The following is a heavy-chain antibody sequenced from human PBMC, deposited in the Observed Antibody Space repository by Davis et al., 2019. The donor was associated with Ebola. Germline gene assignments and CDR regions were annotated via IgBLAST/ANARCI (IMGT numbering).Heavy chain of an antibody. V-gene: IGHV1-69*04. Sequence: SSVTVSCMASLGTFSSYASRWVRQPPGQGLEGMGRIMPILGIAHLEQKFQGRFIMNRETSTSTVYMELNSLRSEDTAVYYRARVRYSGYEPLAFDIWGQGTMVTVSS. J-gene: IGHJ3*02. D-gene: IGHD5-12*01. CDR3: ARVRYSGYEPLAFDI. CDR1: LGTFSSYA. CDR2: IMPILGIA.